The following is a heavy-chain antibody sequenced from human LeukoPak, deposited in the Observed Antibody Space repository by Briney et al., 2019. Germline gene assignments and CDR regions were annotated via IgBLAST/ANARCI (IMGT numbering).Heavy chain of an antibody. J-gene: IGHJ3*02. CDR1: GGSFSGYY. CDR2: IYYSGST. CDR3: ARDYGDPDNDAFDI. Sequence: KPSETLSLTCAVYGGSFSGYYWSWIRQPPGKGLEWIGSIYYSGSTYYNPSLKSRVTISVDTSKNQFSLKLSSVTAADTAVYYCARDYGDPDNDAFDIWGQGTMVTVSS. D-gene: IGHD4-17*01. V-gene: IGHV4-34*01.